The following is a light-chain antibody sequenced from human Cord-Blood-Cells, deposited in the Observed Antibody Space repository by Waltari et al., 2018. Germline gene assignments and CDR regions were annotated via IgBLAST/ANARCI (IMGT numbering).Light chain of an antibody. Sequence: QSALTQPPSASGSPGQSVTISCTGTSSDVGGYNYVSWYQQHPGNAPKLMIYEVSKRPSGVRDRFSGSKSGNTASLTVSGLQAEDEADYYCSSYAGSNNLGVFGGGTKLTVL. CDR2: EVS. J-gene: IGLJ2*01. V-gene: IGLV2-8*01. CDR3: SSYAGSNNLGV. CDR1: SSDVGGYNY.